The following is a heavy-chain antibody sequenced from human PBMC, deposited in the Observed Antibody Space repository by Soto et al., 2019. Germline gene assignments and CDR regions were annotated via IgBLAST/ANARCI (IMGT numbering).Heavy chain of an antibody. J-gene: IGHJ6*03. D-gene: IGHD1-1*01. CDR1: GFTFSGSA. CDR3: TKEDEYITPPLFYYYYMDV. Sequence: PGGSLRLSCAASGFTFSGSAMHWVRQASGKGLEWVGRIRSKANSYATAYAASVKGRFTISRDDSKNTAYLQMNSLKTEDTAVYYFTKEDEYITPPLFYYYYMDVWGKGTTVTVSS. CDR2: IRSKANSYAT. V-gene: IGHV3-73*01.